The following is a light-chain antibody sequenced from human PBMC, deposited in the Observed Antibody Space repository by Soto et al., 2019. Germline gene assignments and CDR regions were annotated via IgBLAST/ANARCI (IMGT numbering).Light chain of an antibody. CDR2: AAT. CDR3: QQLNTFPRT. V-gene: IGKV1-9*01. J-gene: IGKJ1*01. Sequence: DIQLTQSPSFLSAFVGDRVTITCRASQGISSYLTWYQQRPGRAPRFLIHAATTLQSGVPSRFSASGSGTGFTLTISSLQPEDYATYYCQQLNTFPRTFGQGNKVEI. CDR1: QGISSY.